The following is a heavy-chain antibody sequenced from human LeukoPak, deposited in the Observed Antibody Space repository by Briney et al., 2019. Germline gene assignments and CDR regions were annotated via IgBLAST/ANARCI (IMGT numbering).Heavy chain of an antibody. J-gene: IGHJ4*02. D-gene: IGHD5-12*01. Sequence: GGSLRLSCAASGFPFRTYWITWVRQAPGKGLEWVANIKNDGSEKYYVDSVNGRFTISRDNAENSLFLQMNSLRVEDTAVYYCTRDSGLSGYDLLDYWGQGTLVTVSS. CDR1: GFPFRTYW. CDR2: IKNDGSEK. V-gene: IGHV3-7*01. CDR3: TRDSGLSGYDLLDY.